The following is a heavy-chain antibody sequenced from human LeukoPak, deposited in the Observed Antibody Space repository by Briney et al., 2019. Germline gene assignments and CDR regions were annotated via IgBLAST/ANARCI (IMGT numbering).Heavy chain of an antibody. CDR1: GYTFTGYY. Sequence: GASVKVSCKASGYTFTGYYMHWVRQATGQGLEWMGWMNPNSGNTGYAQKFQGRVTMTRNTSISTAYMELSSLRSEDTAVYYCARVSYSSGWYEKKGYWGQGTLVTVSS. CDR2: MNPNSGNT. J-gene: IGHJ4*02. D-gene: IGHD6-19*01. CDR3: ARVSYSSGWYEKKGY. V-gene: IGHV1-8*02.